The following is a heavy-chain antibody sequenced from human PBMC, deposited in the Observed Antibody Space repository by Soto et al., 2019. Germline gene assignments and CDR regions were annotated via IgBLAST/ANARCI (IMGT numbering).Heavy chain of an antibody. Sequence: SETLSLTCTVSGVSVSTGGCFWTWIRQHPGKGLEWIGNIYYSGMTYYNPSLRGRVSISLDPSESQFSLKLNSVTAADTAVYYCARDSSGPGYSYGTFDYWGEGALPTV. J-gene: IGHJ4*02. V-gene: IGHV4-31*03. CDR3: ARDSSGPGYSYGTFDY. CDR1: GVSVSTGGCF. D-gene: IGHD5-18*01. CDR2: IYYSGMT.